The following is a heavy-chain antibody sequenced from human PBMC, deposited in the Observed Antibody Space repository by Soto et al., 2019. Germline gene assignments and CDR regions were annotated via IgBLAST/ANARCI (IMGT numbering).Heavy chain of an antibody. CDR3: ARVPNPFRLKIGYEDAIDF. CDR1: GDSVSSKSAA. Sequence: SQTLSLTCAISGDSVSSKSAAWNWIRQSPSRGLEWLGRTYYRSKWYNDYAVSVKSRITINPDTSKNQFSLQLNSVTPEDTAVYYCARVPNPFRLKIGYEDAIDFWGQATMVSVSS. V-gene: IGHV6-1*01. CDR2: TYYRSKWYN. J-gene: IGHJ3*01. D-gene: IGHD5-12*01.